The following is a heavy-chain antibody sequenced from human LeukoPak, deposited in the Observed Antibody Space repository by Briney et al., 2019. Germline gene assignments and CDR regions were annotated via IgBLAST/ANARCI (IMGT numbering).Heavy chain of an antibody. CDR3: ASRIAAAGFRARGAFDI. CDR2: ISAYNGNT. V-gene: IGHV1-18*01. D-gene: IGHD6-13*01. Sequence: ASVKVSCKASGYTFTSYGISWVRQAPGQGLEWMGWISAYNGNTNYAQKLQGRVTMTTDTSTSTAYMELRSLRSEDTAVYYCASRIAAAGFRARGAFDIWGQGTMVTVSS. J-gene: IGHJ3*02. CDR1: GYTFTSYG.